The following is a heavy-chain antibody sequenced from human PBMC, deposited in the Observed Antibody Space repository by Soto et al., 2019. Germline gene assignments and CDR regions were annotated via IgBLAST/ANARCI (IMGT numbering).Heavy chain of an antibody. CDR3: AKGLATRVLSHYYGSGSRYYYMDV. CDR1: GFTFDNYA. V-gene: IGHV3-23*01. CDR2: IRGSGGST. J-gene: IGHJ6*03. D-gene: IGHD3-10*01. Sequence: GGSLRLSCAASGFTFDNYAMTWVRQAPGKGLEWVSSIRGSGGSTYYADSVKGRFTISRDNSKNTLYLQMNSLRAEDTAVYYCAKGLATRVLSHYYGSGSRYYYMDVWGKGTTVTVSS.